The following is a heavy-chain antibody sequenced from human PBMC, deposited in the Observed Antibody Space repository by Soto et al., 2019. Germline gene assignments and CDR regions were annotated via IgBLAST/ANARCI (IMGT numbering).Heavy chain of an antibody. D-gene: IGHD3-22*01. J-gene: IGHJ4*02. CDR1: GGSISTTNYY. V-gene: IGHV4-39*02. CDR3: AKVALYDETEGGY. Sequence: SSETLSLTCTVSGGSISTTNYYWGWIRQPPGKGLEWIGSISFSGATYYNPSLKSRVTVSMDTPKNQFSLRLTSVTTAETAKYYCAKVALYDETEGGYWGQGALVTVSS. CDR2: ISFSGAT.